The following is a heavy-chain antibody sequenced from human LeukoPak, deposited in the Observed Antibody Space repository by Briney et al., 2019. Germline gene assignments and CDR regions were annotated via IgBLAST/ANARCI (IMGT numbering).Heavy chain of an antibody. D-gene: IGHD4-23*01. V-gene: IGHV3-23*01. CDR3: AKVFESVVTPNDY. CDR1: GVTISSYA. J-gene: IGHJ4*02. CDR2: ISYSGGDT. Sequence: GGSLRLSCVVSGVTISSYALSWVRQAPGKGLEWVSSISYSGGDTYYPYSVKGRFTISRDNSKNTLYLQMNSLRAEDTAVYYCAKVFESVVTPNDYWGQGTLVTVSS.